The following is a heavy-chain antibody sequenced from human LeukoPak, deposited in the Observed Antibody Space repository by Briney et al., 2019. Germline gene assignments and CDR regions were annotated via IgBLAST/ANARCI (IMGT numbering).Heavy chain of an antibody. V-gene: IGHV4-39*07. CDR2: IHNSEST. J-gene: IGHJ4*02. CDR1: GGSISTSYYY. D-gene: IGHD3-10*01. CDR3: VRDRELNF. Sequence: PSETLSLTCTVSGGSISTSYYYWGWIRQPPGKGLEWIGNIHNSESTYYNPSLKSRVTISVDTSKNQFSLKLSSVTAADTAIYYCVRDRELNFWGQGILVTVSS.